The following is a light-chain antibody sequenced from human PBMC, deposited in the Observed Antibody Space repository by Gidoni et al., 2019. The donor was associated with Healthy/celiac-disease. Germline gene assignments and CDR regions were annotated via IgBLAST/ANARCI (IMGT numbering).Light chain of an antibody. CDR2: DAS. CDR1: QSISSW. V-gene: IGKV1-5*01. Sequence: DIQITQSPSTLSASVGDRVTITCRASQSISSWLAWYQQKPGKAPKLLIYDASSVESGVPSRFSGSGSGTEFTLTISSLQPDDFATYYCQQYNSYPYTFGQGTKLEIK. J-gene: IGKJ2*01. CDR3: QQYNSYPYT.